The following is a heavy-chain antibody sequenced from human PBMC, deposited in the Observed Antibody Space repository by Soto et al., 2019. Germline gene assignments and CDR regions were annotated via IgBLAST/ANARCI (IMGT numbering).Heavy chain of an antibody. J-gene: IGHJ4*02. CDR3: ARYYYDSSGLNDFDY. CDR2: ISAYNGNT. Sequence: GASVKVSCKASGYTFTSYGISWVRQAPGQGLEWMGWISAYNGNTNYAQKLQCRVTMTTDTSTSTAYMGLRSLRSDDTAVYYCARYYYDSSGLNDFDYWGQGTLVTVSS. V-gene: IGHV1-18*04. D-gene: IGHD3-22*01. CDR1: GYTFTSYG.